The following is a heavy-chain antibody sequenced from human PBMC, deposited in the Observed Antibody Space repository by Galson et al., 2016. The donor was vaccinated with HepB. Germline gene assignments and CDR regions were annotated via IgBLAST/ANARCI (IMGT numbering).Heavy chain of an antibody. J-gene: IGHJ6*02. CDR1: GFTLADYY. D-gene: IGHD6-19*01. CDR2: IGGRDDYT. CDR3: ARSLAVAATGGDNGMDV. Sequence: SLRLSCAVSGFTLADYYIGWIRQAPGKGLEWISYIGGRDDYTNYADSVKGRFTISRDNAKNSVDLHMNSLRGEDTAVYYCARSLAVAATGGDNGMDVWGQGTTVTVSS. V-gene: IGHV3-11*03.